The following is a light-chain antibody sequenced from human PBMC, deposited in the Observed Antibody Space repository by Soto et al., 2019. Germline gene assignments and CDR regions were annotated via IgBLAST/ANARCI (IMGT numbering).Light chain of an antibody. CDR3: QQYNNWPPWT. Sequence: EIVLTQSPGTLSLSPGQRATLSCRASQRLDNNLAWYQQKPGQAPRLLIYGASTRATGIPARFSGSGSGTEFTLTISSLQPEDFAVYYCQQYNNWPPWTFGQGTKV. CDR2: GAS. J-gene: IGKJ1*01. CDR1: QRLDNN. V-gene: IGKV3-15*01.